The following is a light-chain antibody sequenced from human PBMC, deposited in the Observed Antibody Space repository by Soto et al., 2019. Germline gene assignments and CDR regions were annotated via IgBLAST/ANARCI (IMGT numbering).Light chain of an antibody. V-gene: IGKV3-15*01. CDR1: QSVRSN. J-gene: IGKJ1*01. CDR3: QQYHNFPRT. CDR2: GAS. Sequence: EIMLIQSPRTLSLYAGERAILSCRASQSVRSNFAWYQQKPGQAPRLLIYGASTRATGVPSRFSGSGSGTEFTFAVSSLQPDDFATYYCQQYHNFPRTFGQGTKVDI.